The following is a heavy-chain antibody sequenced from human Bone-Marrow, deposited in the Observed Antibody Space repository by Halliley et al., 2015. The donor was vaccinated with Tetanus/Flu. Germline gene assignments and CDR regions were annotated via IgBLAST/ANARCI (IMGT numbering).Heavy chain of an antibody. V-gene: IGHV4-34*01. CDR2: INQSGTT. CDR3: VTGAGWLPDY. D-gene: IGHD5-12*01. J-gene: IGHJ4*02. CDR1: GGSLNAYY. Sequence: TLSLTCAVNGGSLNAYYWSWIRQPPGKGLEWIGEINQSGTTNYKPSLKSRVITSVDTSKNQFSLKLTSVTAADTALYYCVTGAGWLPDYWGQGTLATVSS.